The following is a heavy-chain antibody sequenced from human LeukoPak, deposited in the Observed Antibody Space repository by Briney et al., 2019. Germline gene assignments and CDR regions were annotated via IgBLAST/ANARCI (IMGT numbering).Heavy chain of an antibody. J-gene: IGHJ3*02. V-gene: IGHV3-48*03. CDR3: AKEAQFSI. CDR1: GFTFSSYE. Sequence: GGSLRLSCAASGFTFSSYEMHWVRQAPGKGLEWVSYISSSDSTIYYADSVKGRFTISRDNSKNTLYLQMNSLRAEDTAVYYCAKEAQFSIWGQGTMVTVSS. CDR2: ISSSDSTI.